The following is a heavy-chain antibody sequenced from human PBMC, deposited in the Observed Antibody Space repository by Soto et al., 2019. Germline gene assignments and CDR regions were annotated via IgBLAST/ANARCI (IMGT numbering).Heavy chain of an antibody. CDR1: CASISSGGYY. J-gene: IGHJ5*02. V-gene: IGHV4-31*03. Sequence: QVQLQESGPGLVKPSQTLSLTCTVSCASISSGGYYWGWIRQHPGKGLEWIGYIYYSGSTYYNPYVKSRVAISVDTSKNQFSLKLSSVTAADTAVYYCAREPSPWGQGTLVTVSS. CDR3: AREPSP. CDR2: IYYSGST.